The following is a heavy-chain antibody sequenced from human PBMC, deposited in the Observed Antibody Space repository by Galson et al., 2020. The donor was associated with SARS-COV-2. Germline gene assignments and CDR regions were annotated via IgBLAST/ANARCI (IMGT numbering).Heavy chain of an antibody. J-gene: IGHJ6*02. V-gene: IGHV4-34*01. CDR2: INHSGSS. D-gene: IGHD3-10*01. CDR1: GGSFSGYY. CDR3: ATRNELVWFGKLLLSNYNYGMDV. Sequence: SETLSLTCAVYGGSFSGYYWTWIRQPPGKGLEWIGEINHSGSSNYNPSLKSRVTMSVDTSKNQFSLKLSSVTAADTGVYYCATRNELVWFGKLLLSNYNYGMDVWGQGTTVTVSS.